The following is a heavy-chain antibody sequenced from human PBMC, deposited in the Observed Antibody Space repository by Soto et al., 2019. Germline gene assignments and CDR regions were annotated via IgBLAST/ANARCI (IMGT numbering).Heavy chain of an antibody. CDR2: IRSKANSYAT. D-gene: IGHD4-4*01. CDR3: NRPSVTTHYGMDV. CDR1: GFTFSGSA. Sequence: EVQLVESGGGLVQPGGSLKLSCAASGFTFSGSAMHWVRQASGKGLEWVGRIRSKANSYATAYAASVKGRFNISRDESKNTAYRQMSSLKQEDTAVYYCNRPSVTTHYGMDVGGQGTTVTVSS. V-gene: IGHV3-73*01. J-gene: IGHJ6*02.